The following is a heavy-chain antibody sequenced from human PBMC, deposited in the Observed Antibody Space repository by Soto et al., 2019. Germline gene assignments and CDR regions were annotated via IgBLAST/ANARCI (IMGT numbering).Heavy chain of an antibody. D-gene: IGHD6-13*01. CDR2: ISGSGGNT. J-gene: IGHJ5*02. V-gene: IGHV3-23*01. Sequence: GGSLRLSCAASGFTFSSYAMTWVRQAPGKGLEWVSSISGSGGNTYYADSVKGRFTISRDNSKNTLYVQMNSLRAEDTTIYYCAKVSSSTWTGGWFDPWGQGTLVTVSS. CDR3: AKVSSSTWTGGWFDP. CDR1: GFTFSSYA.